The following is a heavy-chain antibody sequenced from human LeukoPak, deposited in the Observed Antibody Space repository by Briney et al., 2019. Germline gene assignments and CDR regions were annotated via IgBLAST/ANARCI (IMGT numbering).Heavy chain of an antibody. D-gene: IGHD1-1*01. Sequence: SETLSLTCAVYGVSFSGYYWSWIRQPPGKGLEWVGYIYDSGSTNYNPSLKSRVTISVDTSKNQFSLKLSSVTAADTAVYYCARVGGTNYYYYGMDVWGQGTTVTVSS. CDR3: ARVGGTNYYYYGMDV. CDR1: GVSFSGYY. V-gene: IGHV4-59*01. J-gene: IGHJ6*02. CDR2: IYDSGST.